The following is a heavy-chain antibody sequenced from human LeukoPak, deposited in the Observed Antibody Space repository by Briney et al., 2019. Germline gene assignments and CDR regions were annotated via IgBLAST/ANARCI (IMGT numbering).Heavy chain of an antibody. Sequence: GGSLRLSCAASGFTFSSYSMSWVRRAPGKGLEWVSSISDDSNYIYYADSVEGRFTISRDNAKNSLYLQMNSLRAEDTAVYYCANHLACGSTSCPPFDYWGQGTLVTVSS. CDR1: GFTFSSYS. CDR2: ISDDSNYI. J-gene: IGHJ4*02. D-gene: IGHD2-2*01. V-gene: IGHV3-21*01. CDR3: ANHLACGSTSCPPFDY.